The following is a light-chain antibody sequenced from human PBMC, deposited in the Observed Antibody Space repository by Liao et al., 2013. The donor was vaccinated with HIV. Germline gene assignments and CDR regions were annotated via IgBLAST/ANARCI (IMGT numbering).Light chain of an antibody. J-gene: IGLJ2*01. Sequence: SYVLTQPPSVSVAPGHTARITCAGDNIGGESVHWYQQKSGQAPVLVIFHETDRPSGISDRFFGSTSENTATLTISRAEAGDEADYYCQVWDNSVDRVVFGGGTKLTVL. V-gene: IGLV3-21*02. CDR1: NIGGES. CDR3: QVWDNSVDRVV. CDR2: HET.